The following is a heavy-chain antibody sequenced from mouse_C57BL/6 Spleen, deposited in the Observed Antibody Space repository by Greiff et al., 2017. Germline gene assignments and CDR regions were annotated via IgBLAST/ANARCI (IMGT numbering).Heavy chain of an antibody. V-gene: IGHV1-59*01. CDR2: IDPSDSYT. CDR1: GYTFTSYW. CDR3: ARPYDYSWFAY. J-gene: IGHJ3*01. Sequence: QVQLQQPGAELVRPGTSVKLSCKASGYTFTSYWMHWVKQRPGQGLEWIGVIDPSDSYTNYNQKFKGKATLTVDTSSSTAYMQLSSLTSEDSAVYYCARPYDYSWFAYWGQGTLVTVSA. D-gene: IGHD2-4*01.